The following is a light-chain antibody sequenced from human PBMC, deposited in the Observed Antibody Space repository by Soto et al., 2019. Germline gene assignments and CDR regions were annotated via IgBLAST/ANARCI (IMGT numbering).Light chain of an antibody. J-gene: IGLJ2*01. Sequence: QSALTQPPSASGSPGQSVTISCTGTSSDIGGYNYVSWYQQHPGKAPKLMIYEVNKRPSGVPDRFSGSKSGNTASLTVSGLQAEDDADYYCTSYAGSNNVLFGGGTKLTVL. V-gene: IGLV2-8*01. CDR1: SSDIGGYNY. CDR3: TSYAGSNNVL. CDR2: EVN.